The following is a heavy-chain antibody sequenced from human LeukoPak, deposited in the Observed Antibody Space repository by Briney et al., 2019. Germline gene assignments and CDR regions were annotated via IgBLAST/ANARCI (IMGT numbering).Heavy chain of an antibody. D-gene: IGHD6-19*01. CDR3: ARSPYSSGWNDY. CDR1: GYTFTGYY. V-gene: IGHV1-2*02. J-gene: IGHJ4*02. Sequence: ASVKVSCKASGYTFTGYYMHWVRQAPGQGLEWMGWINPSSGGTNYAQKFQGRVTMTRDTSISTAYMELSRLRSDDTAVYYCARSPYSSGWNDYWGQGTLVTVSS. CDR2: INPSSGGT.